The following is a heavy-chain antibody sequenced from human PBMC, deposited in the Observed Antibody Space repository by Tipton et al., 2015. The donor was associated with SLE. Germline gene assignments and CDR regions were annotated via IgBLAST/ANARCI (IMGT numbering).Heavy chain of an antibody. D-gene: IGHD2-8*02. CDR3: ARQEDCTGGVCSIDY. V-gene: IGHV4-39*07. J-gene: IGHJ4*02. CDR2: IYYSGST. CDR1: DGSISSSSYY. Sequence: TLSLTCTVSDGSISSSSYYWGWIRQPPGKGLEWIGSIYYSGSTYYNPSLKSRVTISVDTSKNQFSLKLSSVTAADTAVYYCARQEDCTGGVCSIDYWGQGTLVTVSS.